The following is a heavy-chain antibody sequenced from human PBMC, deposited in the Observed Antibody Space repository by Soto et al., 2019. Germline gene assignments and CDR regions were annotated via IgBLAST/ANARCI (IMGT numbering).Heavy chain of an antibody. D-gene: IGHD3-16*01. Sequence: QVQLVESGGGVVQPGRSLRLSCAASGFTFSSYGMHWVRQAPGKGLEWVAVISYDGSNKYYADSVKGRFTISRDNSKNTLYLQMNSLRAEDPAVYYCAKEPPRPVIYVSSFDYWGQGTLVTVSS. CDR2: ISYDGSNK. J-gene: IGHJ4*02. CDR1: GFTFSSYG. V-gene: IGHV3-30*18. CDR3: AKEPPRPVIYVSSFDY.